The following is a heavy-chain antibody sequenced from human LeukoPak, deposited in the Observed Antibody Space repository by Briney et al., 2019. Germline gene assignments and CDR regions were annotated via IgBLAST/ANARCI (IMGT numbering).Heavy chain of an antibody. J-gene: IGHJ3*02. CDR2: IHTSGSN. Sequence: SETLSLTCAVSGVSISPYYWTWIRQPPGRGLEWIGYIHTSGSNNQYPSLKSQVTISVDKSKTHFSLCLTMVSPADTAVSDCERLSASEHLGDFDIWGQGKMVTVSS. D-gene: IGHD3-3*01. CDR1: GVSISPYY. CDR3: ERLSASEHLGDFDI. V-gene: IGHV4-4*09.